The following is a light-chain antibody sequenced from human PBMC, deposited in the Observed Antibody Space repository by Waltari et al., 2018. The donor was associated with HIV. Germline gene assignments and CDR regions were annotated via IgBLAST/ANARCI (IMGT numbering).Light chain of an antibody. CDR3: CSYAGNSVI. CDR2: DVN. V-gene: IGLV2-11*03. J-gene: IGLJ2*01. CDR1: NY. Sequence: NYVSWYQQHPGKATKLIIYDVNKCPSGVPDRFSGSKSGNAASLTISGLQAEDEADYYCCSYAGNSVIFGGGTKLTVL.